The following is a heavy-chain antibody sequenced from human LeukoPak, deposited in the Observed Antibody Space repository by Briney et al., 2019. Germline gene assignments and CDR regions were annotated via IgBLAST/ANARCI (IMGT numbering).Heavy chain of an antibody. CDR1: GGSISSYY. V-gene: IGHV4-59*01. CDR3: ARVRVLEMATIAVPIPHDAFDI. J-gene: IGHJ3*02. CDR2: IYYSGRT. Sequence: PSETLSLTCTVSGGSISSYYWSWIRQPPGKGLEWIGYIYYSGRTHYYPSLKIRVTISVDPSKNQFSLKLSSVTAADTAVYYCARVRVLEMATIAVPIPHDAFDIWVQGTMVTVSS. D-gene: IGHD5-24*01.